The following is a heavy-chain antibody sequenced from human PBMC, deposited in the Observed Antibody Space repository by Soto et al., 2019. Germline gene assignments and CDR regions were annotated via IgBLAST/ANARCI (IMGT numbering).Heavy chain of an antibody. D-gene: IGHD1-1*01. CDR3: ARWSDNKVVDP. J-gene: IGHJ5*02. CDR1: GFTFRSHG. Sequence: QVQLVESGGGVVQPGRSLRLSCAASGFTFRSHGMHWVRQAPGKGLEWLAVIWYDGSEKYYADSVKGRFTISRDNSKNTLYLQMNSLTVEETAVYSCARWSDNKVVDPWGQGTVVTVS. V-gene: IGHV3-33*01. CDR2: IWYDGSEK.